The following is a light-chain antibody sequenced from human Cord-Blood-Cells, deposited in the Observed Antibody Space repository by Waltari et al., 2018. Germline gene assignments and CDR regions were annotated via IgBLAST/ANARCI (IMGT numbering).Light chain of an antibody. CDR1: SSDVGGYNY. Sequence: QSALTQPASVSGSPGQSITISCTGTSSDVGGYNYVSWYQQHPGKAPKLMIYDVSNRPSGVSDRFYGSQSGNPASLTISGLQAEDEADYYCSSYTSSSTLVVFGGGTKLTVL. J-gene: IGLJ2*01. CDR3: SSYTSSSTLVV. V-gene: IGLV2-14*01. CDR2: DVS.